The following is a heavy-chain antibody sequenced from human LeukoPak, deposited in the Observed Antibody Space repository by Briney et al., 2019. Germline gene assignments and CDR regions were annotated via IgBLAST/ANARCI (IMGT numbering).Heavy chain of an antibody. Sequence: SETLSLTCTVSGGSLSSYYRSWIRQPAGKGLEWIGRIYTSGSTNYNPSLTSRVTMSVDTSMNQFSLKLSSVTAADTAVYYCARDRYYYDSSGPYYFDYWGQGTLVTVSS. CDR1: GGSLSSYY. CDR3: ARDRYYYDSSGPYYFDY. V-gene: IGHV4-4*07. CDR2: IYTSGST. J-gene: IGHJ4*02. D-gene: IGHD3-22*01.